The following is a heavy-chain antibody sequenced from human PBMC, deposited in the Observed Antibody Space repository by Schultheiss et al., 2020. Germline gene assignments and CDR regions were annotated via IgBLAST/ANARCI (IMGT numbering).Heavy chain of an antibody. CDR3: ARGRLDIVVVPAAADAFDI. D-gene: IGHD2-2*01. CDR2: INHRGST. J-gene: IGHJ3*02. V-gene: IGHV4-34*01. Sequence: GSLRLSCAVYGGSISSGGYYWSWIRQSPGKGLEWIGEINHRGSTNYNPSLKSRVIISVDTSKNQFYLKLSSVTAADTAVYYCARGRLDIVVVPAAADAFDIWGQGTMVTV. CDR1: GGSISSGGYY.